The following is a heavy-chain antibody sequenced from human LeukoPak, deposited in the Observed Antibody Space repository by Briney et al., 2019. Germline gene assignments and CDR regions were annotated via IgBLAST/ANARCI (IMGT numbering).Heavy chain of an antibody. J-gene: IGHJ5*02. CDR1: GYTFTSYD. Sequence: ASVKVSCKASGYTFTSYDINWVRQATGQGLEWMGWMNPNSGSTGYAQKFQGWVTMTRDTSISTAYMELSRLRSDDTAVYYCARGRPGIAAAGERDWFDPWGQGTLVTVSS. CDR3: ARGRPGIAAAGERDWFDP. V-gene: IGHV1-8*01. CDR2: MNPNSGST. D-gene: IGHD6-13*01.